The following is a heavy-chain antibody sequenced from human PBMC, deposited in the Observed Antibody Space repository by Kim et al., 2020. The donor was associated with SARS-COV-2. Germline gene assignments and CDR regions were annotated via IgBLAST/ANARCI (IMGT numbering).Heavy chain of an antibody. Sequence: GGSLRLSCAASGFTVSSNYMSWVRQAPGKGLEWVSVIYSGGSTYYADSVKGRFTISRDNSKNTLYLQMNSLRAEDTAVYYCASWGDYDILTGYDYWGQGTLVTVSS. CDR1: GFTVSSNY. CDR3: ASWGDYDILTGYDY. V-gene: IGHV3-66*02. CDR2: IYSGGST. D-gene: IGHD3-9*01. J-gene: IGHJ4*02.